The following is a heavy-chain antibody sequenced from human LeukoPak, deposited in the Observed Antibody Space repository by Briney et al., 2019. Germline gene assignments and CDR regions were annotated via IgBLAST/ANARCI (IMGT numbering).Heavy chain of an antibody. V-gene: IGHV4-59*01. D-gene: IGHD3-22*01. CDR2: IYYSGST. CDR1: GGSISSYY. J-gene: IGHJ4*02. Sequence: SETLSLTCTVSGGSISSYYWSWIRQPPGKGLEWIGYIYYSGSTNYNPSLKSRVTISVDTSKNQFSLKLSSVTAADTAVYYCARGDSSGSQIDYWGQGTLVTVSS. CDR3: ARGDSSGSQIDY.